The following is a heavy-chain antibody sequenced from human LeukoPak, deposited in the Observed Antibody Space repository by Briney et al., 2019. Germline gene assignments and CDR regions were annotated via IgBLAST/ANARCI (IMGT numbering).Heavy chain of an antibody. Sequence: GGSLRLSCAASGFPFDDYGMNWVRQGPGKGLEWVSSINWNGGSTGYADSVKGRFTISRDSAKKSLYLQMNSLRAEDTALYYCARDSFYCSGGSCYSAYYFDYWGQGSLVAVSS. CDR1: GFPFDDYG. J-gene: IGHJ4*02. CDR2: INWNGGST. CDR3: ARDSFYCSGGSCYSAYYFDY. D-gene: IGHD2-15*01. V-gene: IGHV3-20*04.